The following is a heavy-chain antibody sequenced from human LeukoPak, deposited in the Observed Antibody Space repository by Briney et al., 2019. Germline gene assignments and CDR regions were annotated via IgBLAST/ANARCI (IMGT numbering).Heavy chain of an antibody. D-gene: IGHD2-15*01. Sequence: ASVKVSCKASGYTFTSYDINWVRQATGQGLEWMGWMNPNSGNTGYAQKFQGRVTMTRNTSISTAYMELSSLRSEDTAVYYCARSGRRYCSGGSCLTFFDYWGQGTLVTVSS. V-gene: IGHV1-8*01. CDR1: GYTFTSYD. CDR2: MNPNSGNT. J-gene: IGHJ4*02. CDR3: ARSGRRYCSGGSCLTFFDY.